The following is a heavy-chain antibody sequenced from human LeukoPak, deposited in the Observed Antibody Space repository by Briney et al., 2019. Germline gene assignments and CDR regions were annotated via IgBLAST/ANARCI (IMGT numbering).Heavy chain of an antibody. D-gene: IGHD3-9*01. CDR2: IYTSGST. J-gene: IGHJ4*02. CDR1: GGSISSSSYY. Sequence: SETLSLTCTVSGGSISSSSYYWSWIRQPAGKGLEWIGRIYTSGSTNYNPSLKSRVTISVDTSKNQFSLKLSSVTAADTAVYYCASKSTYYDILTGYYNVGGFDYWGQGTLVTVSS. V-gene: IGHV4-61*02. CDR3: ASKSTYYDILTGYYNVGGFDY.